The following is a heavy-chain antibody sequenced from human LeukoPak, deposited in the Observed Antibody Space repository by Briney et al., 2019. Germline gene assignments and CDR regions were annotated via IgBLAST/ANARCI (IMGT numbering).Heavy chain of an antibody. J-gene: IGHJ4*02. D-gene: IGHD3-22*01. V-gene: IGHV3-23*01. CDR2: ICESGGKT. Sequence: GRSLRLSCAASGFPFSAYATNWVRHAPGKGREWGAAICESGGKTFYADPVRGRFTIPRDNSKNTLYWQMRVVLVGDTPVYSCAKHFPSIYFDRRGYWRYWGGGSQVTVSS. CDR1: GFPFSAYA. CDR3: AKHFPSIYFDRRGYWRY.